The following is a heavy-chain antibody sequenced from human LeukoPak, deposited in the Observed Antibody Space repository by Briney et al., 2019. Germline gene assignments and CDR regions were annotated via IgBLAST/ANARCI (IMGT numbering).Heavy chain of an antibody. J-gene: IGHJ3*02. CDR1: GGSFTSFG. CDR2: IIPIFGTA. CDR3: ARELGWAQIGI. V-gene: IGHV1-69*05. Sequence: SVEVSCKTSGGSFTSFGISWVRQAPGQGLEWMGGIIPIFGTANYAQKFQGRVTITTDESTSTAYMELSSLRSEDTAVYYCARELGWAQIGIWGQGTMVTVSS. D-gene: IGHD6-19*01.